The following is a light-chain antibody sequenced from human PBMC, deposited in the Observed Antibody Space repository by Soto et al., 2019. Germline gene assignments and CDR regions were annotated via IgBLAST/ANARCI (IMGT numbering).Light chain of an antibody. CDR1: QDISNY. CDR2: DAS. CDR3: QQYDKLPLSA. V-gene: IGKV1-33*01. Sequence: DIQMTPSPSSLSASVGDRVTITCQASQDISNYLNWYQQKPGKAPKLLIYDASNLETGVPSRFSESGSGTDFTFTISGLQPEEIATYYCQQYDKLPLSAFGPRTKVDIK. J-gene: IGKJ3*01.